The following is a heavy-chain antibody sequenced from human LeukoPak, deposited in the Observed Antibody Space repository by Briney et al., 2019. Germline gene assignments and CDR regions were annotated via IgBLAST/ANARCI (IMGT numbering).Heavy chain of an antibody. CDR3: ATGYSTIRYFDY. CDR1: GYTLTELS. Sequence: ASVKVSCKVSGYTLTELSMHWVRQAPGKGLEWMGGFDPEDGETIYAQKFQGRATMTEDTSTDTAYMELSSLRSEDTAVYYCATGYSTIRYFDYWGQGTLVTVSS. CDR2: FDPEDGET. J-gene: IGHJ4*02. D-gene: IGHD2-21*01. V-gene: IGHV1-24*01.